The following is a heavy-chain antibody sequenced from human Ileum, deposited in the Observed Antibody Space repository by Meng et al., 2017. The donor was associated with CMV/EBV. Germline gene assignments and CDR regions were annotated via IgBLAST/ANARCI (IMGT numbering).Heavy chain of an antibody. CDR3: ASFRARKHLVH. Sequence: SETLSLTCTVSGASMTTYYWSWIRQSPGRGREGIGEIYHRGNTNYNPSLSSRVTISVDTYKNQYSLKLTSLTAADTAVYYWASFRARKHLVHWGQGTLVTVSS. J-gene: IGHJ4*02. CDR1: GASMTTYY. CDR2: IYHRGNT. V-gene: IGHV4-59*13. D-gene: IGHD6-13*01.